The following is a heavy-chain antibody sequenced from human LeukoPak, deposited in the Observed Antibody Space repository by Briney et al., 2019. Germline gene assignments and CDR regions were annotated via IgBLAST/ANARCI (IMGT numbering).Heavy chain of an antibody. CDR1: GYTFTIYD. D-gene: IGHD6-6*01. CDR2: MNPNSGNT. Sequence: ASVKVSCKASGYTFTIYDINWVRQATGQGLEWMGWMNPNSGNTGYAQKFQGRVTMTRNTSISTAYMELSSLRSEDTAVYYCARGLGAVGSSSSWGQGTLVTVSS. CDR3: ARGLGAVGSSSS. V-gene: IGHV1-8*01. J-gene: IGHJ4*02.